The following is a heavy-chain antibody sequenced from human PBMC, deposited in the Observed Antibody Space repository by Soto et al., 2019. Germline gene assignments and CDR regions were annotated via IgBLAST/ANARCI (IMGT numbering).Heavy chain of an antibody. J-gene: IGHJ6*02. V-gene: IGHV3-21*01. D-gene: IGHD2-2*01. CDR1: GFTFSSYS. CDR3: ARDFLYCSSISCSHRYYYYYGMDV. Sequence: GGSLRLSCAASGFTFSSYSMNWVRQAPGKGLEWVSSISSSSSYIYYADSVKGRFTISRDNAKNSLYLQMNSLRAEDTAVYYCARDFLYCSSISCSHRYYYYYGMDVWGQGTTVTVSS. CDR2: ISSSSSYI.